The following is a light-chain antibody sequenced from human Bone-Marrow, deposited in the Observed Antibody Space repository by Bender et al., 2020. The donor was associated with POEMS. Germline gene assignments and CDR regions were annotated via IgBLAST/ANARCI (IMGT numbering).Light chain of an antibody. V-gene: IGLV1-40*01. CDR3: QSYDNSLGGWV. CDR2: GYN. Sequence: QSVLTQPPSESGTPGQRVTISCSGSFANIGNNLVYWFQQLPGTAPKLLIYGYNNRPSGVPDRFSGSKSGTSASLAITGLQAEDEGDYYCQSYDNSLGGWVFGGGTKLTVL. CDR1: FANIGNNL. J-gene: IGLJ3*02.